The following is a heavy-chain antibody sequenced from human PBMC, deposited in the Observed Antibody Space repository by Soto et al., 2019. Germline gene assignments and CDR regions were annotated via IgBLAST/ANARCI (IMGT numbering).Heavy chain of an antibody. V-gene: IGHV3-23*01. J-gene: IGHJ6*02. CDR1: GFAFSTYA. Sequence: GGSLRLSCAASGFAFSTYAMTWVRQAPGKGLEWVSVISGSGGSSYYADSVKGRFTISRDNSKNTLFPQMNGLRAEDTAVYYCAKVTKRAAAGRYEYYKYGMDVWGQGTTVTVSS. CDR2: ISGSGGSS. CDR3: AKVTKRAAAGRYEYYKYGMDV. D-gene: IGHD6-13*01.